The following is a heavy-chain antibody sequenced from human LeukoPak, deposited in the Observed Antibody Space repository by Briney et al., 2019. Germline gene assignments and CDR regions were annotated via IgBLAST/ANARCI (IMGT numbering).Heavy chain of an antibody. CDR2: MNPNSGNT. CDR3: ATQNRHTVVTEKYDY. Sequence: ASVKVSCKASGYTFTSYDINWVRQATGQGLEWMGWMNPNSGNTGYAQKFQGRVTMTRNTSISTAYMELSSLRSEDTAVYYCATQNRHTVVTEKYDYWGQGTLVTVSS. D-gene: IGHD2-15*01. V-gene: IGHV1-8*01. CDR1: GYTFTSYD. J-gene: IGHJ4*02.